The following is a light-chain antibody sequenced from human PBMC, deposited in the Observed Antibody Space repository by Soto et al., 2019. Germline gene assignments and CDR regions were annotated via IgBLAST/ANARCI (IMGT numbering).Light chain of an antibody. CDR3: QQAHSFPLT. CDR2: AAS. V-gene: IGKV1-12*01. J-gene: IGKJ4*01. CDR1: QVISSW. Sequence: DIQMTQSPSSVSASVGDRVTITCRASQVISSWLAWYQQKPGTAPNLLISAASSLQSGVPSRFSGSGSGTDFTLIISNLQPEDFATYYCQQAHSFPLTFGGGTKVEI.